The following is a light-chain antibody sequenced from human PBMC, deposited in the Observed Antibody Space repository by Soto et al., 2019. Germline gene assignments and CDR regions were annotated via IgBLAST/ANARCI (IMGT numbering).Light chain of an antibody. CDR1: QSVSSY. Sequence: EIVLTQSPATLSLSPGERATLSCRASQSVSSYLAWYQQKPGQAPRLLIYDASNSATGIPARFSGSGSGTDFTLIISSLEPEDFAVYYCQQRSNWPLTFGPGTKVDIK. CDR2: DAS. CDR3: QQRSNWPLT. V-gene: IGKV3-11*01. J-gene: IGKJ3*01.